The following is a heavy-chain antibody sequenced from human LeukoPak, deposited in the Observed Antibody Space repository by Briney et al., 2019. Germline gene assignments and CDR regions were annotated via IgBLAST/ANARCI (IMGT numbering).Heavy chain of an antibody. D-gene: IGHD5-12*01. V-gene: IGHV4-30-4*08. Sequence: SQTLSLTCTVSGGSISSGDYYWSWIRQPPGKGLEWIGYIYYSGSTYYNPSLKSRVSISVDTSKNQFSLKLSSVTAADTAVYYCARDLVAGDAFDIWGQGTMATVPS. CDR2: IYYSGST. CDR3: ARDLVAGDAFDI. CDR1: GGSISSGDYY. J-gene: IGHJ3*02.